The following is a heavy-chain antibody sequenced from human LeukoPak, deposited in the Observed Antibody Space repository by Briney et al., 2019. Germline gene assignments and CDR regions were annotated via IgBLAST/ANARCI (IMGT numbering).Heavy chain of an antibody. CDR1: GGSLSSYY. J-gene: IGHJ4*02. Sequence: SETLSLTRTVSGGSLSSYYWSWIRQPAGKGLEWIGRIYTTGITNYNPPLHSRVTMSLHTSKNQFSLELSSETGVDTAVYYCARDCYYYDSSGYYCWGQGTLVTVSS. D-gene: IGHD3-22*01. V-gene: IGHV4-4*07. CDR3: ARDCYYYDSSGYYC. CDR2: IYTTGIT.